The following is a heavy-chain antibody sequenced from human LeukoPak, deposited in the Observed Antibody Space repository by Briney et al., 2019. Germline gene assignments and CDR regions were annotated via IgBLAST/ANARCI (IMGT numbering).Heavy chain of an antibody. D-gene: IGHD4-17*01. CDR3: AKVVGDHGYYYYGMDV. Sequence: PGGSLRLSCAASGFTFSSYGMHWVRQAPGKGLEWVAVISYDGSNEYYGDSVKGRFTISRDNSKNTLYLQMKSLRAEDTAVYYCAKVVGDHGYYYYGMDVWGQGTTVTVSS. J-gene: IGHJ6*02. CDR1: GFTFSSYG. V-gene: IGHV3-30*18. CDR2: ISYDGSNE.